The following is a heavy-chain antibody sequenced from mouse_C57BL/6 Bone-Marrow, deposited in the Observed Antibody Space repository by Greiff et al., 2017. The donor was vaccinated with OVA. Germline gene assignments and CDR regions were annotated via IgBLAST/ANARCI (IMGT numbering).Heavy chain of an antibody. CDR3: AREELRAWFAY. CDR1: GYTFTSSG. J-gene: IGHJ3*01. D-gene: IGHD2-4*01. CDR2: IYPRSGNT. V-gene: IGHV1-81*01. Sequence: VQLQESGAELARPGASVKLSCKASGYTFTSSGISWVKQRTGQGLEWIGEIYPRSGNTYYNEKFKGKATLTADKSSSTAYMELRSLTSEDSAVYFCAREELRAWFAYWGQGTLVTVSA.